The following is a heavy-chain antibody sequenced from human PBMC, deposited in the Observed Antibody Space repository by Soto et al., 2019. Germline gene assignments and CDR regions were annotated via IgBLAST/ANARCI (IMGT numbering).Heavy chain of an antibody. V-gene: IGHV3-21*01. Sequence: GGSLRLSCAASGFTFSSYSMNWVRQAPGKGLEWVSSISSSSSYIYYADSVEGRFTISRDNAKNSLYLQMNSLRAEDTAVYYCARDPIWSLFDYWGQGTLVTVSS. CDR3: ARDPIWSLFDY. J-gene: IGHJ4*02. CDR2: ISSSSSYI. CDR1: GFTFSSYS. D-gene: IGHD2-8*02.